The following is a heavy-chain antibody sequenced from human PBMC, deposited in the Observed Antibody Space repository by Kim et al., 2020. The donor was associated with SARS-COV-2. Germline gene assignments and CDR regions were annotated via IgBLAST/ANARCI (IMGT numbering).Heavy chain of an antibody. CDR1: DGSFGRSY. Sequence: SETLSLTCSLSDGSFGRSYWNWLRQSPDKGLEWIGYIYYTGTTRYNPSLEGRVTMSVDTSKNHFSLIMKSVTAADSAVYFCARATYSSTWHGFDPWGQGTLVTVSS. CDR2: IYYTGTT. CDR3: ARATYSSTWHGFDP. J-gene: IGHJ5*02. V-gene: IGHV4-59*01. D-gene: IGHD6-13*01.